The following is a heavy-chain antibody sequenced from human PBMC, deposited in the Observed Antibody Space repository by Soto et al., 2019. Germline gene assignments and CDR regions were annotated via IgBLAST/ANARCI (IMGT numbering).Heavy chain of an antibody. CDR3: AKDLLPNTVTTCGS. CDR1: GFTFDSHG. V-gene: IGHV3-30*18. D-gene: IGHD4-17*01. Sequence: QVQLVESGGGAVQPGRSLRLSCAASGFTFDSHGMHWVRQAPGKGLEWVAVISSDGNNKYYPDSVKGRFTISRDNFNNILYLQMSRLRAEDTAVYYCAKDLLPNTVTTCGSWGQGTLVTVSS. J-gene: IGHJ5*02. CDR2: ISSDGNNK.